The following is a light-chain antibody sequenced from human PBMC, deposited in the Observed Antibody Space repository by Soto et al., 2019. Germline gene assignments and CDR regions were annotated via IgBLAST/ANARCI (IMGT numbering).Light chain of an antibody. J-gene: IGKJ4*01. CDR1: QSISSY. V-gene: IGKV1-39*01. CDR3: QQSYSTPQVT. CDR2: AAS. Sequence: DIQMTQSPYSLSAYVGDRVTKTCRAIQSISSYLNWYQQKPGKAPKLLIYAASSLQSGVPSRFSGSGSGTDFTLTISCLQPEDFATYYCQQSYSTPQVTFGGGTKVDIK.